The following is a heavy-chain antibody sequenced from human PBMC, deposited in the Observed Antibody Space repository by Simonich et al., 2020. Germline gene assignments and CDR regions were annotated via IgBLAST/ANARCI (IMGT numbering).Heavy chain of an antibody. CDR2: INPNSGGT. D-gene: IGHD2-2*01. V-gene: IGHV1-2*02. CDR3: ARDPVVPAAIRNAFDI. Sequence: QVQLVQSGAEVQKPGASVKVSCKASGYNFTGYYMHWVRQAPGQGLEGMGWINPNSGGTNYAQKVQGRVTRTMDTSISTAYMELSRLRSDDTAVDYCARDPVVPAAIRNAFDIWGQGTMVTVSS. CDR1: GYNFTGYY. J-gene: IGHJ3*02.